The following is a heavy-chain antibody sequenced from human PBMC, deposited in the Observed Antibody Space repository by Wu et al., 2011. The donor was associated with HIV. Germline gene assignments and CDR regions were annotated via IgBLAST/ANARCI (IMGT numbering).Heavy chain of an antibody. CDR1: GYTFTGYY. CDR2: INPHSGGT. V-gene: IGHV1-2*02. Sequence: QVQLVQSGAEVKKPGASVKVSRKASGYTFTGYYMHWVRQAPGQGLEWMGWINPHSGGTNYAQKFQGRVTMTRDTSISTAYMDLSRLKSDDTAVYYCARAPAATYYMDVWGKGTTVTVSS. J-gene: IGHJ6*03. CDR3: ARAPAATYYMDV. D-gene: IGHD2-2*01.